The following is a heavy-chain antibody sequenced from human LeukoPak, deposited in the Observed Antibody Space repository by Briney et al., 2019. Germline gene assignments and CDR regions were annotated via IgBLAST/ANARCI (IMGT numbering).Heavy chain of an antibody. CDR3: AKGESVLRFLEWLSEYYFDY. CDR1: GFTVSNYW. CDR2: ISGDGRTI. J-gene: IGHJ4*02. V-gene: IGHV3-74*01. Sequence: GGSLRLSCAASGFTVSNYWMSWVRQAPGKGLGWISRISGDGRTISYADSVKGRFTISRDNSKNTLYLQMNSLRAEDTAVYYCAKGESVLRFLEWLSEYYFDYWGQGTLVTVSS. D-gene: IGHD3-3*01.